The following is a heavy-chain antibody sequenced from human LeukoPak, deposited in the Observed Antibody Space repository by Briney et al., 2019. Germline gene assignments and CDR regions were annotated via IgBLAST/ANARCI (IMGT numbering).Heavy chain of an antibody. Sequence: PGGSLRLSCAASGFTFSSYAMHWVRQAPGKGLEWVAVISYDGSNKYYADSVKGRFSISRDNSKNTLYLQMSSLRDEDTAVYYCAGVSEGGWYYFDYWGQGTLVAVSS. D-gene: IGHD6-19*01. J-gene: IGHJ4*02. CDR1: GFTFSSYA. CDR2: ISYDGSNK. V-gene: IGHV3-30*03. CDR3: AGVSEGGWYYFDY.